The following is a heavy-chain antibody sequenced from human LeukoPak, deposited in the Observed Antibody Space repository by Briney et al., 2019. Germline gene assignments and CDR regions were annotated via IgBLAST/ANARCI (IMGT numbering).Heavy chain of an antibody. CDR2: INHSGST. D-gene: IGHD3-22*01. Sequence: SETLSLTCAVYGGSFSGYYWSWIRQPPGKGLEWIGEINHSGSTNYNPSLKSRVTISVDTSKNQFSLKLSSVTAADTAVYYCARDQLSGYYYGAFDIWGQGTMVTVSS. V-gene: IGHV4-34*01. CDR3: ARDQLSGYYYGAFDI. CDR1: GGSFSGYY. J-gene: IGHJ3*02.